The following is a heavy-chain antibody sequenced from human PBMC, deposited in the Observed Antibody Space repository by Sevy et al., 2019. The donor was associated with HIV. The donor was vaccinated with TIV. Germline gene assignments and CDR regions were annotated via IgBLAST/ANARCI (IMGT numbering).Heavy chain of an antibody. CDR1: GYSFTSYW. Sequence: GESLKISCRGSGYSFTSYWIGWVRQMPGKGLEWMGIIYPGDSDTRYSRSFQGQVTISADKSISTAYLQWSSLKASDTAMYYCARELGIAVAGTGGDYWGQGTLVTVSS. CDR2: IYPGDSDT. V-gene: IGHV5-51*01. J-gene: IGHJ4*02. CDR3: ARELGIAVAGTGGDY. D-gene: IGHD6-19*01.